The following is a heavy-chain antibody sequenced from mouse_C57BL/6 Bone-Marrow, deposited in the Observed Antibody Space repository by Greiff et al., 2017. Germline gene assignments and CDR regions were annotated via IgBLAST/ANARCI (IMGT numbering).Heavy chain of an antibody. V-gene: IGHV1-52*01. J-gene: IGHJ2*01. Sequence: QVQLQQPGAELVRPGSSVKLSCKASGYTFTSYWMHWVKQRPIQGLEWIGNIDPSDSEPHYNQKFKDKATLTVDKSSSPAYMQLSSLTSEDSAVYYCTRTITTDLDVWGKGTTLTVSS. CDR1: GYTFTSYW. CDR3: TRTITTDLDV. D-gene: IGHD1-1*01. CDR2: IDPSDSEP.